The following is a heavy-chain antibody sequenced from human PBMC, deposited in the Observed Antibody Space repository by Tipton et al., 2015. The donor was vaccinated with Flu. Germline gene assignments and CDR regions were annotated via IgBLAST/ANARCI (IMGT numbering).Heavy chain of an antibody. CDR1: GGSISSYY. CDR2: IYTSGST. Sequence: GSLRLSCTVSGGSISSYYWSWIRQPAGKGLEWIGRIYTSGSTNYNPSLKSRVTMSVDTSKNQFSLKLSSVTAADMAVYYCAREPAARGSWFDPWGQGTLATVSS. J-gene: IGHJ5*02. CDR3: AREPAARGSWFDP. V-gene: IGHV4-4*07. D-gene: IGHD2-2*01.